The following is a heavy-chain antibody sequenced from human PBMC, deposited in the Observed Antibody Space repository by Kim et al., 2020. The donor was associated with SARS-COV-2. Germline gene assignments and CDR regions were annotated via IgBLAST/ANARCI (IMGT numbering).Heavy chain of an antibody. J-gene: IGHJ4*02. V-gene: IGHV4-34*01. D-gene: IGHD2-2*01. Sequence: SPSLKSRVTISVDSSKNQFSLKLSSVTAADTAVYYCASSIVVVPAAMIDYWGQGTLVTVSS. CDR3: ASSIVVVPAAMIDY.